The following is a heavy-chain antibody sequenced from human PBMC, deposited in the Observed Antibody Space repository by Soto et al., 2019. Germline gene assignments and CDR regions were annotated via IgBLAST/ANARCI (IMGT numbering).Heavy chain of an antibody. V-gene: IGHV3-21*01. CDR3: ARRGGQDAFDI. Sequence: GGSLRLSCAASGFTFSSYSMNWVRQAPGKGLEWVSSISSSSYIYYADSVKGRFTISRDNAKNSLYLQMNSLRAEDTAVYYCARRGGQDAFDIWGQGTMVTVSS. CDR1: GFTFSSYS. J-gene: IGHJ3*02. CDR2: ISSSSYI.